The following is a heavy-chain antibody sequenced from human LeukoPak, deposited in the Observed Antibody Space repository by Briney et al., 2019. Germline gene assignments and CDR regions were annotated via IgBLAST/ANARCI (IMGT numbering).Heavy chain of an antibody. CDR3: AANPDCSSTSCYPTPAVY. J-gene: IGHJ4*02. V-gene: IGHV3-9*01. Sequence: GRSLRLSCAASGFTFDDYAMHWVRQAPGKGLEWVSGISWNSGSIGYADSVKGRLTISRDNSKNTLYLQMNSLRAEDTAVYYCAANPDCSSTSCYPTPAVYWGQGTLVTVSS. CDR1: GFTFDDYA. CDR2: ISWNSGSI. D-gene: IGHD2-2*01.